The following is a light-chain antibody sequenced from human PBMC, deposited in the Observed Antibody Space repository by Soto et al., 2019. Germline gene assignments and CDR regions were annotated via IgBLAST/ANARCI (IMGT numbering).Light chain of an antibody. CDR2: GAY. CDR3: QHYGGSFI. CDR1: LSVTSY. V-gene: IGKV3-20*01. Sequence: ENVLTQSPGTLSLSPGERATLSCRASLSVTSYLAWYQKKPGQPPRLLIYGAYNRPTGIPDRFTGSGSGTDFTLTISRLQPEDFAVYYCQHYGGSFIFGPGTKVDFK. J-gene: IGKJ3*01.